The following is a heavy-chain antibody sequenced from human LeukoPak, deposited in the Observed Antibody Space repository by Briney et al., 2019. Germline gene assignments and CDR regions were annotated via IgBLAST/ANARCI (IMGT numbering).Heavy chain of an antibody. Sequence: ASVKVSCKVSGYTLTELSMHWVRQAPGKGLEWMGGFDPEDGETIYAQKFQGRVTMTEDTSTDTAYMELSSLRSEDTAVYYCAPESGYYGCLEFDPWGQGTLVTVSS. V-gene: IGHV1-24*01. CDR1: GYTLTELS. CDR2: FDPEDGET. J-gene: IGHJ5*02. CDR3: APESGYYGCLEFDP. D-gene: IGHD3-3*01.